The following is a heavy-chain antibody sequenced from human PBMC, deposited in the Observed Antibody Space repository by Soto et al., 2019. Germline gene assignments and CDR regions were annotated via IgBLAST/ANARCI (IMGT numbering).Heavy chain of an antibody. V-gene: IGHV3-21*01. CDR1: GFTFSSYS. Sequence: GGSLRLSCAASGFTFSSYSMNWVRQAPGKGLEWVSSISSSSSYIYYADSVKGRFTISRDNAKNSLYLQMNSLRAEDTAVYYCARDREKLRYFDWLLGAFDIWGQGTMVTVSS. J-gene: IGHJ3*02. D-gene: IGHD3-9*01. CDR3: ARDREKLRYFDWLLGAFDI. CDR2: ISSSSSYI.